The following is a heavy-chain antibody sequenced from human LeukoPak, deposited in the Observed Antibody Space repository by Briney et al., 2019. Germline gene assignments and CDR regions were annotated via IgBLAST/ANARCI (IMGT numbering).Heavy chain of an antibody. CDR1: GGTFSSYA. J-gene: IGHJ4*02. Sequence: SVKVSCKASGGTFSSYAISWVRQAPGQGLEWMGGIIPIFGTANYAQKFQDRVTITADKSTTTAYMELSSLRSEDTAVYYCAREDGYNINYFDYWGQGTLVTVSS. D-gene: IGHD5-24*01. CDR2: IIPIFGTA. CDR3: AREDGYNINYFDY. V-gene: IGHV1-69*06.